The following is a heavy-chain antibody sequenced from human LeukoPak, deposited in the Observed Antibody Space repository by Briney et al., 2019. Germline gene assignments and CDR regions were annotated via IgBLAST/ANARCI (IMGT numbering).Heavy chain of an antibody. CDR2: IIPIFGTA. CDR3: ARGPIVVVIPNYYYYMDV. J-gene: IGHJ6*03. D-gene: IGHD3-22*01. V-gene: IGHV1-69*13. Sequence: PSVKVSCKASGYTSTSYGISWVRQAPGQGLEWMGGIIPIFGTANYAQKFQGRVTITADESTSTAYMELSSLRSEDTAVYYCARGPIVVVIPNYYYYMDVWGKGTTVTVSS. CDR1: GYTSTSYG.